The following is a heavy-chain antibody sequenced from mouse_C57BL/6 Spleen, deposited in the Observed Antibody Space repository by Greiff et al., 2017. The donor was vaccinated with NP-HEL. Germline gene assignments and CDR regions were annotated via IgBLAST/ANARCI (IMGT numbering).Heavy chain of an antibody. Sequence: EVQRVESEGGLVQPGSSMKLSCTASGFTFSDYYMAWVRQVPEKGLEWVANINYDGSSTYYLDSLKSRFIISRDNAKNILYLQMSSLKSEDTATYYCARGGLLKGYFDVWGTGTTVTVSS. CDR1: GFTFSDYY. V-gene: IGHV5-16*01. J-gene: IGHJ1*03. D-gene: IGHD2-3*01. CDR2: INYDGSST. CDR3: ARGGLLKGYFDV.